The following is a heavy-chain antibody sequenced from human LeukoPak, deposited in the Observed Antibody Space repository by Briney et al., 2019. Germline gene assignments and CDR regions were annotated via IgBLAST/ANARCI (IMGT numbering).Heavy chain of an antibody. CDR3: ARDGSEYSYGYTT. J-gene: IGHJ5*02. Sequence: EASVKVSCKASGYTFTGYYIHWVRQAPGQGLEWMGWINPNSGGTNYAQKFQGRVTMTRDTSISTAYMELSRLRSDDTAVYYCARDGSEYSYGYTTWGQGTLVTVSS. CDR2: INPNSGGT. D-gene: IGHD5-18*01. V-gene: IGHV1-2*02. CDR1: GYTFTGYY.